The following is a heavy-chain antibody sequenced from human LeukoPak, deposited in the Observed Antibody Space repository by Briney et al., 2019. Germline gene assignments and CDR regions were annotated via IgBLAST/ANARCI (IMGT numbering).Heavy chain of an antibody. J-gene: IGHJ4*02. CDR3: NLLVGSGRDY. Sequence: GGXXRLSCAASGFTFSXXXXXXVRQAPGXXWEWVSXXXGSGGSXXXAXSXXXXFPXXRXNSKNTLYLQMNSLRAEDTAVYYCNLLVGSGRDYWGQGTLSPSPQ. D-gene: IGHD6-25*01. CDR2: XXGSGGSX. CDR1: GFTFSXXX. V-gene: IGHV3-23*01.